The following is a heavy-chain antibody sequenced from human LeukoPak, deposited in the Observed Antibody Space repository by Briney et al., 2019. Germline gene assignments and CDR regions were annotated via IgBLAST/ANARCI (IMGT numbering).Heavy chain of an antibody. Sequence: GGSLRLSCAASGFTFSSYGMHWVRQAPGKGLEWVAFIRYDGSNKYYADSVKGRFTISRDNSKNTLYLQMNSLRAEDTAVYYCAKDGSGYYYYYYMNVWGKGTTVTISS. D-gene: IGHD1-1*01. CDR2: IRYDGSNK. V-gene: IGHV3-30*02. J-gene: IGHJ6*03. CDR3: AKDGSGYYYYYYMNV. CDR1: GFTFSSYG.